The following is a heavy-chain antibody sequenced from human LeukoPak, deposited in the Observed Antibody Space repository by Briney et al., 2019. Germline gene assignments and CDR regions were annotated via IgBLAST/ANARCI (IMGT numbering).Heavy chain of an antibody. Sequence: SETLSLTCAVSGYSISSGYYWGWIRQPPGKGLEWIGSIYHSGSTYYNPSLKSRVTIPVDTSKNQFSLKVSSVTAADTAVYYCARDSQSVVAADYWGQGTLSPSPQ. CDR1: GYSISSGYY. J-gene: IGHJ4*02. CDR2: IYHSGST. V-gene: IGHV4-38-2*02. D-gene: IGHD2-15*01. CDR3: ARDSQSVVAADY.